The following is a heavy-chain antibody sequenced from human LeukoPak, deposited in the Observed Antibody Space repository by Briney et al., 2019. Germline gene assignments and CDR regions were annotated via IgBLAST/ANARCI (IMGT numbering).Heavy chain of an antibody. D-gene: IGHD3-16*01. J-gene: IGHJ2*01. CDR1: GGSISSHY. V-gene: IGHV4-59*11. Sequence: SETLSLTCTVSGGSISSHYWSWIRQPPGKGLEWIGYIYYSGSTNYTNYNPSLKSRVTISVDTSKNQFSPKLSSVTAADTAVYYCARDPIVSVGDWYFDLWGRGTLVTVSS. CDR3: ARDPIVSVGDWYFDL. CDR2: IYYSGSTNYT.